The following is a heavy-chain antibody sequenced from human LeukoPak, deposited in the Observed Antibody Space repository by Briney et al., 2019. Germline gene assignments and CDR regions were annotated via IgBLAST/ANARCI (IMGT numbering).Heavy chain of an antibody. CDR1: RVSFSGYY. V-gene: IGHV4-34*01. D-gene: IGHD3-16*01. J-gene: IGHJ4*02. CDR2: INHSGST. CDR3: ARGRGTY. Sequence: PSETLSLTCAIYRVSFSGYYRSWIRQPPGKGLEWIGEINHSGSTNYNPSLKSRVTISVDTSKNQFSLKLSSVTAADTAVYYCARGRGTYWGQGALVTVSS.